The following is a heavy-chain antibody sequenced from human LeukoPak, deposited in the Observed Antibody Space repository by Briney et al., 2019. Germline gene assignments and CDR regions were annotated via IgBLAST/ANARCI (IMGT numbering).Heavy chain of an antibody. Sequence: GGSLTLSCVASGLTFSNAWMSWVRQAPGKGLEWVGRIKSKTDGEATDYAAPVKGRFTISRDDSKNTLYLQMNRLNIGDTAVYYCITDPGAWAPIWGQGTMVTVSS. V-gene: IGHV3-15*01. D-gene: IGHD1-26*01. CDR3: ITDPGAWAPI. J-gene: IGHJ3*02. CDR2: IKSKTDGEAT. CDR1: GLTFSNAW.